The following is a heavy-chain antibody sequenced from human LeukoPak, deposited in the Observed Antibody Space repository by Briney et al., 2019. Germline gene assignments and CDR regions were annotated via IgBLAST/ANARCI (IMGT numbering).Heavy chain of an antibody. CDR3: VRNWDY. D-gene: IGHD1-1*01. J-gene: IGHJ4*02. CDR1: GDFITNRY. Sequence: PSETLPLTCSVSGDFITNRYWSWVRQSAGKGLEWIGRISTRGNTNYNPSLKSRVTMSVDTSNKHFSLKLTSVTAADTAVYYCVRNWDYWGQGTLVTVSS. V-gene: IGHV4-4*07. CDR2: ISTRGNT.